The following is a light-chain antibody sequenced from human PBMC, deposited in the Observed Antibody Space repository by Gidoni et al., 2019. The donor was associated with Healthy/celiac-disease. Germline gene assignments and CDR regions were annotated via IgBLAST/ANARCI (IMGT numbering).Light chain of an antibody. J-gene: IGKJ1*01. CDR1: QSISSW. V-gene: IGKV1-5*03. CDR3: QQYNSYSWT. CDR2: KAS. Sequence: DIKITHSPSTLSASVGDRVTITCRASQSISSWLAWYQQKPGKAPKLLIYKASSLESGVPARFSGSGSGTEFTLTISSLQPDDFATYYCQQYNSYSWTFGQGTKVEIK.